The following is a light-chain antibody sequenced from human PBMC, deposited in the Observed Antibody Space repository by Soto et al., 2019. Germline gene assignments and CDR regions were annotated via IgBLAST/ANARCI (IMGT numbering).Light chain of an antibody. CDR1: SANIGSNT. Sequence: QSALTQPPSTSGTPGQRVTISCSGSSANIGSNTVNWYQQLPGTAPKLLIYRNNQRPSGVPDRFSGSKSGTSASLAISGLQSEDEADYYCAAWDGSLKGYVFXTGTNVTVL. J-gene: IGLJ1*01. CDR3: AAWDGSLKGYV. V-gene: IGLV1-44*01. CDR2: RNN.